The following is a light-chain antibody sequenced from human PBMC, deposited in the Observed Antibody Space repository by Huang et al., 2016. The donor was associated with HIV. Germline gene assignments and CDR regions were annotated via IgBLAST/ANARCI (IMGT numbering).Light chain of an antibody. J-gene: IGKJ1*01. Sequence: EVVLTQSPGTLSLSPGERATLSCRASQSVSSSYTAWYQQKPGQAPRLLIYGALRRATGIPDRFSGSGSGTDFTLTISRLEPEDFAVYYCQHYGSAFGQGTKVEIK. CDR1: QSVSSSY. CDR3: QHYGSA. V-gene: IGKV3-20*01. CDR2: GAL.